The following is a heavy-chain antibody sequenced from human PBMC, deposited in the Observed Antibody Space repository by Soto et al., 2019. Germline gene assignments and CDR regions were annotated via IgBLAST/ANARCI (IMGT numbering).Heavy chain of an antibody. V-gene: IGHV3-7*03. Sequence: PGGSLRLSCAASGFTFRSYWMSWVRQAPGKGLEWVANIKQDGSEKYYVDSVKGRFTISRDNAKNSLYLQMNSLRAEDTAVYYCARDKGELYDMLTGYFGHYYYGMDVWGKGTTVTVS. CDR1: GFTFRSYW. J-gene: IGHJ6*04. CDR2: IKQDGSEK. CDR3: ARDKGELYDMLTGYFGHYYYGMDV. D-gene: IGHD3-9*01.